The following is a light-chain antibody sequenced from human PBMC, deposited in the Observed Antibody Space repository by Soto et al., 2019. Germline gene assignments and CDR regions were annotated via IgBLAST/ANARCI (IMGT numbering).Light chain of an antibody. Sequence: SYELTQPPSVSVSPGQTASITCSGDKLGDKYACWYQQKPGQSPVLVIYQDSKRPSGIPERFSGSNSGNTATLTISGTQAMDEADYYFQAWDSSNLVVFGGGTKLTVL. J-gene: IGLJ2*01. CDR3: QAWDSSNLVV. V-gene: IGLV3-1*01. CDR2: QDS. CDR1: KLGDKY.